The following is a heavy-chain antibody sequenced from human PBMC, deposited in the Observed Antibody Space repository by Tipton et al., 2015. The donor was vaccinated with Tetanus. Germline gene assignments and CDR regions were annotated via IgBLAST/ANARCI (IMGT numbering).Heavy chain of an antibody. J-gene: IGHJ4*02. CDR1: GGSFSGYY. V-gene: IGHV4-34*01. Sequence: LRLSCAVYGGSFSGYYWSWIRQPPGKGLEWIGEINHSGSTNYNPSLKSRVTISVDTSKNQFSLKLSSVTAADTAVYYCARGGYYYDYWGQGTLVTVSS. CDR3: ARGGYYYDY. CDR2: INHSGST. D-gene: IGHD3-22*01.